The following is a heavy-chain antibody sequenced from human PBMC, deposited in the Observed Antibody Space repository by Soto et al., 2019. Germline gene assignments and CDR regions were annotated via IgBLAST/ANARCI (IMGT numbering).Heavy chain of an antibody. CDR2: IYYTGST. V-gene: IGHV4-59*01. J-gene: IGHJ4*01. Sequence: SETLSLTCAVYGGSFSGYYWTWFRQPPGKGLERIGYIYYTGSTSYNPSLKSRVTISIDTSKNQFSLKLTSVTTADTAVYYCARGGWSVDYWGQGILVTVSS. D-gene: IGHD2-15*01. CDR3: ARGGWSVDY. CDR1: GGSFSGYY.